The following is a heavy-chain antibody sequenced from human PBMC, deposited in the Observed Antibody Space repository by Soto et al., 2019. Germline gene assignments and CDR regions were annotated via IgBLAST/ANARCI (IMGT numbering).Heavy chain of an antibody. CDR1: GGSTSSDNY. J-gene: IGHJ4*02. CDR3: AREGGESSDGLYYFDS. D-gene: IGHD3-16*01. Sequence: SETLSLTCTVSGGSTSSDNYWSWIRQPPGKGLEWIGHIYYSGNTDYNPSLKSRLAISIDTSKNQFSLKLSSVTAADTAVYFCAREGGESSDGLYYFDSWGQGSLVTSPQ. V-gene: IGHV4-30-4*01. CDR2: IYYSGNT.